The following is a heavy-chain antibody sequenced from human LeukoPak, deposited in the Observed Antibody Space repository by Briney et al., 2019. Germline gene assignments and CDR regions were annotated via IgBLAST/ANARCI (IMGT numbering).Heavy chain of an antibody. Sequence: GASVKVSCKASGYTFTSYGISWVRQAPGQGLEWMGWISAYNGNTNYAQKLQGRVTMTTDTSTGTAYMELRSLRLDDTAVYYCARDRGIAAAVLGYWGQGTLVTVSS. CDR3: ARDRGIAAAVLGY. J-gene: IGHJ4*02. CDR1: GYTFTSYG. V-gene: IGHV1-18*01. CDR2: ISAYNGNT. D-gene: IGHD6-13*01.